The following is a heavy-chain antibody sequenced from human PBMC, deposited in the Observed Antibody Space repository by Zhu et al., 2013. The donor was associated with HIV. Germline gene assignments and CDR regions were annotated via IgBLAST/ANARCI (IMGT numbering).Heavy chain of an antibody. J-gene: IGHJ5*02. CDR3: AREPRQGTNAWDNWLDP. D-gene: IGHD1-1*01. CDR2: LIPSSVTP. CDR1: GGAFSSYA. V-gene: IGHV1-69*18. Sequence: QVQLVQSGAEVKKPGSSVKVSCRASGGAFSSYAVNWVRQAPGQGLEWIGNLIPSSVTPKYAQKFQGRVTITADESTNTVYLELSSLRSEDTAVYYCAREPRQGTNAWDNWLDPWGQGTLVTVSS.